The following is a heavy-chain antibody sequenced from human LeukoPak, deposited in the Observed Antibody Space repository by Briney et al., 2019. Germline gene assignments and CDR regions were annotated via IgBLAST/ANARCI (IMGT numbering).Heavy chain of an antibody. Sequence: ATVKISCKVSGYTFTDYYMHWVQQAPGKGLEWMGLVDPEDGETIYAEKFQGRVTITADTSTDTAYMELSSLRSEDTAVYYCATVSPYYYDSSRYYYPLDYWGQGTLVTVSS. CDR3: ATVSPYYYDSSRYYYPLDY. CDR1: GYTFTDYY. J-gene: IGHJ4*02. CDR2: VDPEDGET. D-gene: IGHD3-22*01. V-gene: IGHV1-69-2*01.